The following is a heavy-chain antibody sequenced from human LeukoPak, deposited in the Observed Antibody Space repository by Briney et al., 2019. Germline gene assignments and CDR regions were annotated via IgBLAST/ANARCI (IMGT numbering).Heavy chain of an antibody. CDR2: IYYSGST. CDR1: GGSISSYY. CDR3: ARGGRRYFDWLRDSLFDY. V-gene: IGHV4-59*01. Sequence: SETLSLTCTVSGGSISSYYWSWIRQPPGKGLAWIGYIYYSGSTNYNPSLKSRVTISVDTSKNQFSLKLSSVTAADTAVYYCARGGRRYFDWLRDSLFDYWGQGTLVTVSS. D-gene: IGHD3-9*01. J-gene: IGHJ4*02.